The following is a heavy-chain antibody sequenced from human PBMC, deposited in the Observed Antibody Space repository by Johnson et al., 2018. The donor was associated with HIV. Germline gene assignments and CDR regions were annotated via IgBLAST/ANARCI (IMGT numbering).Heavy chain of an antibody. CDR3: ARGGWGDAFDI. Sequence: VQLVESGGGVVRPGGSLRLSCAGSGFIFDDYDMTWVRQAPGKGLEWVSGINWNGGSTYYADSVKGRFTISRDNSKNTLYLQMNSLRAEDTAVYYCARGGWGDAFDIWGQGTMVTVSS. CDR2: INWNGGST. V-gene: IGHV3-20*04. D-gene: IGHD3-16*01. J-gene: IGHJ3*02. CDR1: GFIFDDYD.